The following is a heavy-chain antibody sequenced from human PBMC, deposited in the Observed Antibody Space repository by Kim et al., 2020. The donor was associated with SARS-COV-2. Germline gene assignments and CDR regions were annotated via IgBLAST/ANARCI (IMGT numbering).Heavy chain of an antibody. CDR3: ARDLSGNVDTAMVRLAPYYYGMDV. CDR1: GFTFSDYY. V-gene: IGHV3-11*01. J-gene: IGHJ6*02. Sequence: GGSLRLSCAASGFTFSDYYMSWIRQAPGKGLEWVSYISSSGSTIYYADSVKGRFTISRDNAKNSLYLQMNSLRAEDTAVYYCARDLSGNVDTAMVRLAPYYYGMDVWGQGTTVTVSS. D-gene: IGHD5-18*01. CDR2: ISSSGSTI.